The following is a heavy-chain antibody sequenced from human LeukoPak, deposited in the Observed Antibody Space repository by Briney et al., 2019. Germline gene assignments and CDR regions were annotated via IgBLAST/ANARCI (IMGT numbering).Heavy chain of an antibody. CDR2: IDWDDDE. J-gene: IGHJ4*02. V-gene: IGHV2-70*11. CDR3: ARRIHSSGYLDY. CDR1: GFSLTNPGMC. Sequence: SGPALVKPTQTLTLTCTFSGFSLTNPGMCVSWFRQSPGKALEWLARIDWDDDEHYNASLTTRLTISKDTSKDQVVLTMTDVDPVDTATYYCARRIHSSGYLDYWGQGILVTVSS. D-gene: IGHD3-22*01.